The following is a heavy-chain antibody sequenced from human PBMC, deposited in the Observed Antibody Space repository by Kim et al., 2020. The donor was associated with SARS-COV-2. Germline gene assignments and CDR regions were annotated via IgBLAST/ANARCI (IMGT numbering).Heavy chain of an antibody. CDR1: GFTFSSYA. CDR2: ISGSGGST. V-gene: IGHV3-23*01. J-gene: IGHJ4*02. CDR3: AKVFDYYDSSGYYDGDYFDY. D-gene: IGHD3-22*01. Sequence: GGSLRLSCAASGFTFSSYAMSWVRQAPGKGLEWVSAISGSGGSTYYADSVKGRFTISRDNSKNTLYLQMNSLRAEDTAVYYCAKVFDYYDSSGYYDGDYFDYWGQGTLVTVSS.